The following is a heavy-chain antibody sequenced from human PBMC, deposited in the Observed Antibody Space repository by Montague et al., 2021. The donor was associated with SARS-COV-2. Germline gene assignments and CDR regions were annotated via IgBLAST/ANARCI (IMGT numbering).Heavy chain of an antibody. Sequence: SETLSLTCTVSGGSISSSSYYWGWIRQPPGKGLEWIGSIYYSGSTYYNPSLKSRVTISVDTSKNQFSLKLSSVTAADTAVYYCARFWGQWLLWGYCFDYWGQGTLVTVSS. CDR1: GGSISSSSYY. V-gene: IGHV4-39*01. CDR2: IYYSGST. J-gene: IGHJ4*02. CDR3: ARFWGQWLLWGYCFDY. D-gene: IGHD6-19*01.